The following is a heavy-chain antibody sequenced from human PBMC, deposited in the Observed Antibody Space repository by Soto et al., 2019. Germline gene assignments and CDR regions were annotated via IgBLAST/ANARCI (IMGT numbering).Heavy chain of an antibody. CDR1: GGSISSSSYY. J-gene: IGHJ6*02. D-gene: IGHD3-22*01. V-gene: IGHV4-39*01. CDR3: ARLDRAKSYYYGMDV. CDR2: IYYSGST. Sequence: SETLSLTCTVSGGSISSSSYYWGWIRQPPGKGLEWIGSIYYSGSTYYNPSLKSRVTISVDTSKNQFSLKLSSVTAADTAVYYCARLDRAKSYYYGMDVWGQGTTVT.